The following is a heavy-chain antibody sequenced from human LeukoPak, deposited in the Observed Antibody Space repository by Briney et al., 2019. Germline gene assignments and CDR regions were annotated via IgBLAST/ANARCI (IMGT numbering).Heavy chain of an antibody. V-gene: IGHV3-21*01. CDR1: GFTFSSCS. CDR3: ARSNNYDSSGYDDY. J-gene: IGHJ4*02. D-gene: IGHD3-22*01. CDR2: ISSSSSYI. Sequence: GGSLRLSCAASGFTFSSCSMNWVRQAPGKGLEWVSSISSSSSYIYYADSVKGRFTISRDNAKNSLYLQMNSLRAEDTAVYYCARSNNYDSSGYDDYWGQGTLVTVSS.